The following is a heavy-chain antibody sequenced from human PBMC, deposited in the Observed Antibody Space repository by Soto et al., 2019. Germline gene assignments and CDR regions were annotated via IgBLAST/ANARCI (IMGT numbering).Heavy chain of an antibody. V-gene: IGHV6-1*01. CDR3: ARDPAVAGAFDI. J-gene: IGHJ3*02. Sequence: QTLSLTCAISGDSVSSNSAAWNWIRKSPSRGLEWLGKTYYRSKWYNDYAVSVKSRITINPDTSKNQFSLQLNSVTPEGAAVYDCARDPAVAGAFDIWGKGTMVTVSS. CDR2: TYYRSKWYN. CDR1: GDSVSSNSAA. D-gene: IGHD6-19*01.